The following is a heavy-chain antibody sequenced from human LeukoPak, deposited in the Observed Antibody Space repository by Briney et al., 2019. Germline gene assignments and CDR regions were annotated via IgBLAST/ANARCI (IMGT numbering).Heavy chain of an antibody. CDR3: ARILGGDGGADY. CDR1: EFTFSDYW. D-gene: IGHD1-26*01. Sequence: GGSLRLSCAASEFTFSDYWMTWVRQAPGKGLEWAANVNQDGNNKNYVESVKGRFTISRDNAKNSLYLQMNSLRAEDTAVYYCARILGGDGGADYWGQGTLVTVSS. V-gene: IGHV3-7*01. J-gene: IGHJ4*02. CDR2: VNQDGNNK.